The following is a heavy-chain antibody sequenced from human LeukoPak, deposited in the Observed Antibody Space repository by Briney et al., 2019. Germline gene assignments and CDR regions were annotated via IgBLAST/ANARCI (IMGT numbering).Heavy chain of an antibody. V-gene: IGHV4-31*03. J-gene: IGHJ4*02. CDR1: GGSISSGGYY. D-gene: IGHD2-21*01. Sequence: PSQTLSLTCTVSGGSISSGGYYWSWIRQHPGKGLEWIGYIYYSGSTYYNPSLKSRVTISVDTSKNQFSLRLSSATAADTAVYYCARFDVVGLYYFDYWGQGTLVTVSS. CDR3: ARFDVVGLYYFDY. CDR2: IYYSGST.